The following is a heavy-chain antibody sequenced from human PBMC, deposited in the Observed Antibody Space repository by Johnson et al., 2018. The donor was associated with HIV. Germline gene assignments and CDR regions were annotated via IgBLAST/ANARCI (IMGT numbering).Heavy chain of an antibody. CDR3: AKVWYYYGSGSAFDI. Sequence: QVQLVESGGGVVQPGGSLRLSCAASAFTFSSYGMHWVRQAPGKGLEWVAFIRYDGTNKYYADSVKGRFNISRDNCKTTLYLQMNILRAEDTAVYYCAKVWYYYGSGSAFDIWGQGTMVTVSS. D-gene: IGHD3-10*01. CDR2: IRYDGTNK. J-gene: IGHJ3*02. CDR1: AFTFSSYG. V-gene: IGHV3-30*02.